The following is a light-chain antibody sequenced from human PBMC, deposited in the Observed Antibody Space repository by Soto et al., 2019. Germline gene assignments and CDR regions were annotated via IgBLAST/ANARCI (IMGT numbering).Light chain of an antibody. V-gene: IGLV2-23*01. CDR1: SSDVGSYDL. Sequence: QSALTQPASVSGSPGQSITISCTGTSSDVGSYDLVSWYQQYPGKAPKLMIYEGSKRPLGVSNRFSGSKSGNTASLTISGLQAEDEADYYCCSYAGITTYVVFGGGTKLTVL. J-gene: IGLJ2*01. CDR3: CSYAGITTYVV. CDR2: EGS.